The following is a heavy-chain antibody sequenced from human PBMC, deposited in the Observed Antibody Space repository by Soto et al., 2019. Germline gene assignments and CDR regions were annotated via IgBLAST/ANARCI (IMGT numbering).Heavy chain of an antibody. J-gene: IGHJ4*02. CDR1: GFTVNSNY. Sequence: EVQLVESGGGLVQPGGSLRLSCAASGFTVNSNYMSWVRQAPGKGLEWVSVIYSDGSTYYADSVKGRFISSRDNSNNTLYFQMNSLRAEDTAVYYCATLTKYDILTGFYPCWGQGTRVTVSS. CDR2: IYSDGST. D-gene: IGHD3-9*01. CDR3: ATLTKYDILTGFYPC. V-gene: IGHV3-66*01.